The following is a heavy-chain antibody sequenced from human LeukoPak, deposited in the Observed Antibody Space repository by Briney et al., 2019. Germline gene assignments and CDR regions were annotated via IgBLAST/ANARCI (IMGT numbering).Heavy chain of an antibody. CDR2: IYWNGGST. V-gene: IGHV3-20*04. J-gene: IGHJ6*03. CDR1: RFTFDDYA. Sequence: PGGSLRLSCAASRFTFDDYAMSWVRQAPGKGLEWVSGIYWNGGSTGYADSVKGRFTISRDNAKNSLYLQMNSLRAEDMALYYCAKGGGGRLIYYYSMDVWGKGTTVTVSS. D-gene: IGHD3-16*01. CDR3: AKGGGGRLIYYYSMDV.